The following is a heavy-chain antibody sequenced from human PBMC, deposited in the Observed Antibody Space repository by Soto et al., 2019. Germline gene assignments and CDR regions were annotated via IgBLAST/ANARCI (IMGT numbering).Heavy chain of an antibody. Sequence: GGSLRLSCAASGFTFSSYSMNWVRQAPGKGLEWVSYISSSSTTYYADSVKGRFTISRDNAKNSLYLQMNSLRAEDTAVYYCARDLLTGNDAFDIWGQGTMVTVS. CDR3: ARDLLTGNDAFDI. D-gene: IGHD7-27*01. CDR2: ISSSSTT. V-gene: IGHV3-48*04. CDR1: GFTFSSYS. J-gene: IGHJ3*02.